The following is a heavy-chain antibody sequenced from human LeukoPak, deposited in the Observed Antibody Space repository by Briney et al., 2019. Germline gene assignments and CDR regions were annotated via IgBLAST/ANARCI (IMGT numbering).Heavy chain of an antibody. V-gene: IGHV1-18*01. D-gene: IGHD3-10*01. CDR1: GYTFTKYG. Sequence: ASVKVSCKASGYTFTKYGVSWVRQAPGQGLEWMGWIRGDNGNTNYAQKLQGRVTMTTDTSTSTAYMELSRLGSDDTAVYYCARDRERGYYYYYMDVWGKGTTVTVSS. CDR2: IRGDNGNT. J-gene: IGHJ6*03. CDR3: ARDRERGYYYYYMDV.